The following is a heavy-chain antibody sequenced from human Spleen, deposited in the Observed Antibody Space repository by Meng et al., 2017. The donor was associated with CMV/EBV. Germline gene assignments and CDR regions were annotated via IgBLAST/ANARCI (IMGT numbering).Heavy chain of an antibody. D-gene: IGHD1-1*01. J-gene: IGHJ4*02. CDR1: GFTFTDYA. V-gene: IGHV3-23*03. CDR2: IYSGGSTT. CDR3: ATPPGTTGMRGY. Sequence: GGSLRLSCAASGFTFTDYAMSWVRQAPGKGLEWVSVIYSGGSTTYYADSVKGRFTISRDNSKNTMYLQMNSLRAKDTAVYYCATPPGTTGMRGYWGQGTLVTVSS.